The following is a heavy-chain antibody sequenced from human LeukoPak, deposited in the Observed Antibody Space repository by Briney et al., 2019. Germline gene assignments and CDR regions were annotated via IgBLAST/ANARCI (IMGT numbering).Heavy chain of an antibody. J-gene: IGHJ4*02. CDR3: ATQNFDY. Sequence: GGSLRLYCAASGFTFSSYAMSWVRQAPGQGLEWVSTISDSGGSTYYADSVKGRFTLSRDNSKSTLSLQMNSLRADDTAVYYCATQNFDYWGQGTLVTVSS. CDR2: ISDSGGST. V-gene: IGHV3-23*01. CDR1: GFTFSSYA.